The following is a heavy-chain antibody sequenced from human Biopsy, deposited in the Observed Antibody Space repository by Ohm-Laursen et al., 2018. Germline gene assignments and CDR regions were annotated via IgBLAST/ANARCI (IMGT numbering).Heavy chain of an antibody. CDR3: AKDLRNNNWGVEN. J-gene: IGHJ4*02. CDR2: ISGSGRT. V-gene: IGHV3-23*01. Sequence: SLRLSCAASGFTFSRYAMSWVRQAPGKGLEWVLAISGSGRTYYADSVKGRFTISRDNSKNTLYLQMNNLRAEDTAVFYCAKDLRNNNWGVENWGQGTLVTVSS. CDR1: GFTFSRYA. D-gene: IGHD7-27*01.